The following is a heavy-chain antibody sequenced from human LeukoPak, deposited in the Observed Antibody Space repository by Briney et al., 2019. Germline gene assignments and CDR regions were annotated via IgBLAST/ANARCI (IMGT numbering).Heavy chain of an antibody. J-gene: IGHJ6*02. CDR2: INPNSGVT. V-gene: IGHV1-2*02. CDR1: GYTFTVYY. CDR3: ARAHFWSGYTPLDV. Sequence: ASVKVSCKTSGYTFTVYYLHWVRQAPGQGPEWMGWINPNSGVTNYAQRFLGRVTMTRDTSISTIYMELSRLRSDDTAVYYCARAHFWSGYTPLDVWGQGTTVTVSS. D-gene: IGHD3-3*02.